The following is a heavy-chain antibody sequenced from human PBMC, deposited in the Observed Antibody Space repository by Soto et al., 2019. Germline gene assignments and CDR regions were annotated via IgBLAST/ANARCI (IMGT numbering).Heavy chain of an antibody. CDR1: GFTFSNAW. D-gene: IGHD1-26*01. CDR2: IKSKTDGGTT. J-gene: IGHJ4*02. CDR3: TPAGGANGYYFDH. Sequence: EVQLVESGGGLVKPGGSLRLSCAASGFTFSNAWMSWVRQAPGKGLEWVGRIKSKTDGGTTDYAAPVKGRFTISRDDSKNTVYLQMNSLKTEGTAVYYRTPAGGANGYYFDHWGQGTLVTVSS. V-gene: IGHV3-15*01.